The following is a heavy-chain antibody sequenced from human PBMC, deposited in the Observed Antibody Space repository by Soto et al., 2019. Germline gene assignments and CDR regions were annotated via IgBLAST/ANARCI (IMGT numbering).Heavy chain of an antibody. CDR3: AKDTRYADYVRWFDS. CDR1: GFTFSSYA. J-gene: IGHJ5*01. D-gene: IGHD4-17*01. CDR2: ITASGGRT. Sequence: GGSLRLSCTASGFTFSSYAMTWVRQAPGRGLEGVSGITASGGRTFYADSVKGRFTISRDNSRSTLYLQMNSLRAEDTAVYYCAKDTRYADYVRWFDSWGREPWSPSPQ. V-gene: IGHV3-23*01.